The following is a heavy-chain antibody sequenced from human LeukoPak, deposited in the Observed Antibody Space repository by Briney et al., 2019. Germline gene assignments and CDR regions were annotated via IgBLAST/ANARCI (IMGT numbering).Heavy chain of an antibody. CDR3: ARGNKVVRGVIITSQYYYYGMDV. V-gene: IGHV4-34*01. Sequence: TSETLSLTCAVSGGPISSGGYSWSWIRQPPGKGLEWIGEINHSGSTNYNPSLKSRVTISVDTSKNQFSLKLSSVTAADTAVYYCARGNKVVRGVIITSQYYYYGMDVWGQGTTVTVSS. D-gene: IGHD3-10*01. CDR1: GGPISSGGYS. J-gene: IGHJ6*02. CDR2: INHSGST.